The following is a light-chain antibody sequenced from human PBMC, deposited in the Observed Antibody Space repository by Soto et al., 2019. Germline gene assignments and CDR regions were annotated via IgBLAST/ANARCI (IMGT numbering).Light chain of an antibody. J-gene: IGKJ4*01. CDR2: GAS. CDR3: QQYGSSPLT. Sequence: ELVLTQSPGTLSLSPGERATPSCRGSQSVSRSYLGWYQQKPGQDPRLLRYGASIRAAGVPDRVSGTGSGTDVTLTISRLEPEDFAVYYCQQYGSSPLTFGGGTKVDIK. V-gene: IGKV3-20*01. CDR1: QSVSRSY.